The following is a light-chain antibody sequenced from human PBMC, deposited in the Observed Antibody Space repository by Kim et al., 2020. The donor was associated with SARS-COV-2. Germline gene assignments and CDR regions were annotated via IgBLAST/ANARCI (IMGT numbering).Light chain of an antibody. CDR2: DSN. Sequence: QSVLTQPTSVSGAPGQRVTISCTGSSSDIGAGYNVHWYQELPGAAPKLLIYDSNKRPSGVPDRFSGSKSGTSASLAITGLQAEDEADYYCQSYDTSLGGYVFGTGTKVTVL. CDR1: SSDIGAGYN. CDR3: QSYDTSLGGYV. V-gene: IGLV1-40*01. J-gene: IGLJ1*01.